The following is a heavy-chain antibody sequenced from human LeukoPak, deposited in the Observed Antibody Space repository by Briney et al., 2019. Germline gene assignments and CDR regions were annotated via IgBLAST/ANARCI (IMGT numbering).Heavy chain of an antibody. J-gene: IGHJ4*02. CDR2: IYYSGST. CDR1: GGSISSSSYY. CDR3: ARRTHACDY. V-gene: IGHV4-39*01. Sequence: SETLSLTCTVSGGSISSSSYYWGWIRQPPGKGLEWIGSIYYSGSTYYNPSLKSRVTISVDTSKNQFSLKLSSVTAADTAVYYCARRTHACDYWGQGTLVTVSS. D-gene: IGHD1-7*01.